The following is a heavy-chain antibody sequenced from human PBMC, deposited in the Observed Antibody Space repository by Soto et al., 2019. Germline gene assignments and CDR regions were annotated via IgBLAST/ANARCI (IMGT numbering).Heavy chain of an antibody. Sequence: GGSLRLSCAASGFTFSSYAMHWVRQAPGKGLEWVAVISYDGSNKYYADSVKGRFTISRDNSKNTLYLQMNSLRAEDTAVYYCARDGPPRRDGYNHYYYYGMDVWGQGTTVTVSS. CDR3: ARDGPPRRDGYNHYYYYGMDV. D-gene: IGHD5-12*01. J-gene: IGHJ6*02. V-gene: IGHV3-30-3*01. CDR1: GFTFSSYA. CDR2: ISYDGSNK.